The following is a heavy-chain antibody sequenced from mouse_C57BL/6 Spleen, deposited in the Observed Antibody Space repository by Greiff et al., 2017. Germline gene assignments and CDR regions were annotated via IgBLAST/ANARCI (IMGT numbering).Heavy chain of an antibody. D-gene: IGHD2-3*01. V-gene: IGHV1-55*01. CDR3: ARSVTPARYWFAY. CDR1: GYTFTSYW. Sequence: QVQLQQPGAELVKPGASVKMSCKASGYTFTSYWITWVKQRPGQGLEWIGDIYPGSGSTNYNEKFKSKATLTVDTSSSTAYMQLSSLTSEDSAVYYCARSVTPARYWFAYWGQGTLVTVSA. CDR2: IYPGSGST. J-gene: IGHJ3*01.